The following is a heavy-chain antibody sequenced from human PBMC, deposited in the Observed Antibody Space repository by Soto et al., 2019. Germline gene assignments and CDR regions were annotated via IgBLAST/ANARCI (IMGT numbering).Heavy chain of an antibody. J-gene: IGHJ4*02. CDR1: GFTFSSYG. CDR3: ARWGISAGDY. V-gene: IGHV3-33*01. CDR2: IWYDGSNK. D-gene: IGHD6-13*01. Sequence: QVQLVESGGGVVQPGRSLRLSCAASGFTFSSYGMHWVRQAPGKGLEWVAVIWYDGSNKYYADSVKGRFTISRDNSKNTRDLQMNSLGAEDTAVYYCARWGISAGDYWGQGTLVTVSS.